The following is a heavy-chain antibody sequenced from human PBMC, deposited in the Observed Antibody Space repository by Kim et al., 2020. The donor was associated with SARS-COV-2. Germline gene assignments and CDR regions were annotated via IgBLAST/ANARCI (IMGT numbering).Heavy chain of an antibody. J-gene: IGHJ5*02. Sequence: GGSLRLSCAASGFTFSSYSMNWVRQAPGKGLEWVSYISSSSSTIYYADSVKGRFTISRDNAKNSLYLQMNSLRDEDTAVYYCARQSFAGIVVVTAIHNWFDPWGQGTLVTVSS. D-gene: IGHD2-21*02. CDR2: ISSSSSTI. CDR3: ARQSFAGIVVVTAIHNWFDP. CDR1: GFTFSSYS. V-gene: IGHV3-48*02.